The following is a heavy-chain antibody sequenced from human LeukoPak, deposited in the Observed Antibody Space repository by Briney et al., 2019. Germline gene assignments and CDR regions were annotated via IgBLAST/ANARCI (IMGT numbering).Heavy chain of an antibody. J-gene: IGHJ5*02. D-gene: IGHD6-13*01. CDR1: GVSISSNLW. CDR3: AGHRYSSSWYPEYLYNWFDP. Sequence: PSGTLSLTCAVSGVSISSNLWWTWVRQPPGKGLEWIAEIHHSGSINYNPSLKSRVTISVDTSKNQFSLKLSSVTAADTAVYYCAGHRYSSSWYPEYLYNWFDPWGQGTLVTVSS. V-gene: IGHV4-4*02. CDR2: IHHSGSI.